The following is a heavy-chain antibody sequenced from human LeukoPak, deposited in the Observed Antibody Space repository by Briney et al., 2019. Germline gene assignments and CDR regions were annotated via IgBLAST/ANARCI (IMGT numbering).Heavy chain of an antibody. J-gene: IGHJ4*02. CDR2: INPNSGGT. D-gene: IGHD2-15*01. V-gene: IGHV1-2*02. CDR1: GYTFTGYY. CDR3: AREAGYCSGGSCQGCFDY. Sequence: ASVKVSCKASGYTFTGYYMHWVRQAPGQGLEWMGWINPNSGGTNYAQKFQGRVTMTRDTSISTAYMELSRLRSDDTAVYYCAREAGYCSGGSCQGCFDYWGQGTLVTVSS.